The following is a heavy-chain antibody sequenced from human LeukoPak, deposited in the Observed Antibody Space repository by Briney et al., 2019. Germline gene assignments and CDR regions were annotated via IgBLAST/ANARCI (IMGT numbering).Heavy chain of an antibody. J-gene: IGHJ4*02. CDR1: GSSISSSTW. CDR2: VFYSGST. V-gene: IGHV4-4*02. CDR3: ASGGLVSRYLDH. D-gene: IGHD3-9*01. Sequence: PSETLSLTCAVSGSSISSSTWWTWVRPPPGKGLEWIGEVFYSGSTNSNPSLKSRLTMSVDESKHKFSLKLTSVTAADTAVYYCASGGLVSRYLDHWGQGTLVTVSP.